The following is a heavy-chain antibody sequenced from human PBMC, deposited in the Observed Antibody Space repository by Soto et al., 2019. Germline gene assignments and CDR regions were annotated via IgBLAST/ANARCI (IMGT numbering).Heavy chain of an antibody. V-gene: IGHV3-7*05. CDR1: GFTFNTSW. CDR3: VSWAGSSY. J-gene: IGHJ4*02. D-gene: IGHD3-10*01. CDR2: MNQHGSEK. Sequence: EVQLVESGGGLVQPGGSLRLSCAASGFTFNTSWMSWVRRAPGKGLEWVAYMNQHGSEKYYVDSVKGRFTISGDDAKNSLYLQMNSLGAEDTAVYYCVSWAGSSYWGQGTLVTVSS.